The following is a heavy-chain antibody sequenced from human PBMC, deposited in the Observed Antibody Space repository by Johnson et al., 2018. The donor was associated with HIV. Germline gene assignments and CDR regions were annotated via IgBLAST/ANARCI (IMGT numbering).Heavy chain of an antibody. J-gene: IGHJ3*02. CDR1: GFTVSSNY. D-gene: IGHD3-22*01. V-gene: IGHV3-66*01. CDR2: IYSGGST. Sequence: VQLMESGGGLVQPGGSLRLSCAASGFTVSSNYMSWVRQAPGKGLEWVSVIYSGGSTYYADSVKGRFNISRDNSKNTLYLQMNSLRAEETAVYYCAKGQSSGYPKDAFDIWGQGTMVTVSS. CDR3: AKGQSSGYPKDAFDI.